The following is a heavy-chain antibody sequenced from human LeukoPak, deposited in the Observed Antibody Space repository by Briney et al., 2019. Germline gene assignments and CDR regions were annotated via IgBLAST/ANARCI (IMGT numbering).Heavy chain of an antibody. CDR2: ISYDGSNK. V-gene: IGHV3-30*04. CDR3: AKGPKQLLVRRSVWSYMDV. CDR1: GFTFSSYA. D-gene: IGHD5/OR15-5a*01. Sequence: LPGGSLRLSCAAPGFTFSSYAMHWVRQAPGKGLEWVAVISYDGSNKYYADSVKGRFTISRDISKNTLYLQMNSLRAEDTAVYYCAKGPKQLLVRRSVWSYMDVWGKGTTVTIS. J-gene: IGHJ6*03.